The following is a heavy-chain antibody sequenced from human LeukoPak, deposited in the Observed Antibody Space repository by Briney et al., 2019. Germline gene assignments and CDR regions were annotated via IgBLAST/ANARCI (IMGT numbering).Heavy chain of an antibody. D-gene: IGHD1-26*01. CDR2: IYTSGST. CDR1: GGSTSSGSYY. V-gene: IGHV4-61*02. Sequence: SETLSLTCTVSGGSTSSGSYYWSWIRQPAGKGLEWIGRIYTSGSTSYNPSLKSRVTISADTSKNQFSLKLSSVTAADTAVYYCARDSSVGADYWGQGTLVTVSS. CDR3: ARDSSVGADY. J-gene: IGHJ4*02.